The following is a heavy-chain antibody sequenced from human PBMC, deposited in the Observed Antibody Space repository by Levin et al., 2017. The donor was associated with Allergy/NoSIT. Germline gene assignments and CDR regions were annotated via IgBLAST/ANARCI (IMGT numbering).Heavy chain of an antibody. V-gene: IGHV4-39*01. CDR3: ARHGFGSIFETTEPYSSYSY. Sequence: PSETLSLTCTVSGGSISSSSYYWGWIRQPPGKGLEWIGSIYYSGSTYYNPSLKSRVTISVDTSKNQFSLKLSSVTAADTAVYYCARHGFGSIFETTEPYSSYSYWGQGTLVTVSS. CDR2: IYYSGST. J-gene: IGHJ4*02. CDR1: GGSISSSSYY. D-gene: IGHD6-19*01.